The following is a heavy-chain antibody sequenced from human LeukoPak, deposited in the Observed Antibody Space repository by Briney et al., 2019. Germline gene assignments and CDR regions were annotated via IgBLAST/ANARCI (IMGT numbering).Heavy chain of an antibody. V-gene: IGHV3-74*01. Sequence: GGSLRLSCVASGFSFSTQRMHWVRQAPGKGLVWVSHLNIVERITGFADFVKGRFTISRDNGDNTLYLQMNGLIVEDTAIYYRFREGLDWAQGTLVTVSS. CDR3: FREGLD. D-gene: IGHD3-10*01. CDR1: GFSFSTQR. J-gene: IGHJ4*02. CDR2: LNIVERIT.